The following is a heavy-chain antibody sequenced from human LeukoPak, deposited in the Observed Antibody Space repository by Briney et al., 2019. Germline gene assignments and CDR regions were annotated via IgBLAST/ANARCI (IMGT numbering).Heavy chain of an antibody. J-gene: IGHJ6*03. CDR1: GGSISRSSYY. Sequence: SETLSLTCTVSGGSISRSSYYWGWIRQPPGKGLEWIGSIYYSGSTYYNPSLKSRVTISVDTSKNQFSLKLNSVTAADTAVYYCARGRYAYAHPHYYYFMDVWGRGTTVTVSS. D-gene: IGHD6-19*01. V-gene: IGHV4-39*01. CDR2: IYYSGST. CDR3: ARGRYAYAHPHYYYFMDV.